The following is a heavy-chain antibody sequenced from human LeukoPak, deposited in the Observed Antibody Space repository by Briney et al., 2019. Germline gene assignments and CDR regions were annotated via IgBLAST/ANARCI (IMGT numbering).Heavy chain of an antibody. J-gene: IGHJ3*02. CDR1: GGSISSGGYY. D-gene: IGHD1-26*01. Sequence: SETLSLTCTVSGGSISSGGYYWSWIRQHPGKGLEWIGYIYYSGSTNYNPSLKSRVTISVDTSKNQFSLKLSSVTAADTAVYYCARARSYLDAFDIWGQGTMVTVSS. CDR2: IYYSGST. V-gene: IGHV4-61*08. CDR3: ARARSYLDAFDI.